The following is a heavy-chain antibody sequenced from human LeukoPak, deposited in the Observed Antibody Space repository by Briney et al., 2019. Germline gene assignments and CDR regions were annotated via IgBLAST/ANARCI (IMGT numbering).Heavy chain of an antibody. V-gene: IGHV5-51*01. D-gene: IGHD4-23*01. CDR1: GYSFAHYW. J-gene: IGHJ3*02. Sequence: GEALKISCKGSGYSFAHYWIGWVRQMPGEGVEWMGIIYPGDSDTRYSPSFQGQVTISADKSISTAYLQWNSLKASDTAMYYCARHGPYGGNSDEAFDIWGQGTMVTVSS. CDR2: IYPGDSDT. CDR3: ARHGPYGGNSDEAFDI.